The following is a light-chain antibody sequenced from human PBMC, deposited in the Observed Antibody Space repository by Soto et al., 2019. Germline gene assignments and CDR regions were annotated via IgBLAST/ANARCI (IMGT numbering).Light chain of an antibody. CDR2: EVS. J-gene: IGLJ2*01. CDR1: SSDVGGYKY. V-gene: IGLV2-8*01. CDR3: SSYAGANNPVV. Sequence: QSALTQPPSASGSPGQSVTISCTGTSSDVGGYKYVSWYQQHPGKAPKCMIYEVSKRPSGVPDRFSGSKSGNTASLTVSGLQAEDEADYYCSSYAGANNPVVFGGGTKLTVL.